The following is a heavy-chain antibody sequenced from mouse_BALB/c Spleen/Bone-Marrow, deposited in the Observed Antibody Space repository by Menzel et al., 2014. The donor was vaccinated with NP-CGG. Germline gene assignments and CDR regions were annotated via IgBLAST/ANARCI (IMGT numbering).Heavy chain of an antibody. V-gene: IGHV1S81*02. CDR2: INPNNGRT. D-gene: IGHD1-1*01. J-gene: IGHJ2*01. Sequence: QVQLKQSGAELVKPGASVKLSCKASGYTFTSYWMHWVKRRPGQGLEWIGEINPNNGRTKYNEKFKSKATLTVDKSSSTAYMQLSSLTSEDSAVYYCARRTTTVVATDYWDQGTTLTVSS. CDR1: GYTFTSYW. CDR3: ARRTTTVVATDY.